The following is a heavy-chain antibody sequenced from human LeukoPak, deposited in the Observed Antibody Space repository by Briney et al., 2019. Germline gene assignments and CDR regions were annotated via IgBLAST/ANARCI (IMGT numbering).Heavy chain of an antibody. CDR3: AKDWGIAAVASQWFFDL. D-gene: IGHD6-13*01. V-gene: IGHV3-23*01. J-gene: IGHJ2*01. Sequence: PGGSLRLSCAASGFDFSFTWMSWVRQAPGKGLEWVSTISGTGGSTFYADSVKGRFTISRDNSKNTLYLQMDSLRVEDTAVYFCAKDWGIAAVASQWFFDLWGRGTLVTVSS. CDR1: GFDFSFTW. CDR2: ISGTGGST.